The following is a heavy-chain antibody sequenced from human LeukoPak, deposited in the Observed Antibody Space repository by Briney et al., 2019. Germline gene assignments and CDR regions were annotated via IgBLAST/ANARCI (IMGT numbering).Heavy chain of an antibody. CDR3: AIGEYFGSGMDV. Sequence: PGGSLRLSCAASGFTFSSYSMNWVRQAPGKGLEWVSSISSSSSYIYYADSVKGRFTISRDNAKNSLYLQMNSLRAEDTAVYYCAIGEYFGSGMDVWGKGTTVTISS. D-gene: IGHD3-10*01. J-gene: IGHJ6*04. CDR1: GFTFSSYS. V-gene: IGHV3-21*01. CDR2: ISSSSSYI.